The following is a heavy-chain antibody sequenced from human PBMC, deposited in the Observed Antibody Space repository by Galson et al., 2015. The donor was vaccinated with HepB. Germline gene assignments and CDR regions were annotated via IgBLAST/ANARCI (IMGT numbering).Heavy chain of an antibody. CDR1: GYTSTTYY. CDR3: VREYRGGSFDY. J-gene: IGHJ4*02. V-gene: IGHV1-46*01. CDR2: IRPSGDDGT. D-gene: IGHD1-26*01. Sequence: SVKVSCKASGYTSTTYYMHWVRQAPGQGLEWMGIIRPSGDDGTTYAQKFQGRVTMTRDTSTSTVYMDLSSLRSGDTAVYYCVREYRGGSFDYWGQGTLVTVSS.